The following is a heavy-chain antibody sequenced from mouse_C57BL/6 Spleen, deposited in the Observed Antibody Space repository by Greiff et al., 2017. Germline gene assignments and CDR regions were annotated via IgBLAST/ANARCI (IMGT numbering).Heavy chain of an antibody. J-gene: IGHJ3*01. V-gene: IGHV1-52*01. Sequence: PIQGLEWIGNIDPSDSETHYNQKFKDKATLTVDKSSSTAYMQLSSLTSEDSAVYYCARLGYGNYAWFAYWGQGTLVTVSA. CDR3: ARLGYGNYAWFAY. D-gene: IGHD2-10*02. CDR2: IDPSDSET.